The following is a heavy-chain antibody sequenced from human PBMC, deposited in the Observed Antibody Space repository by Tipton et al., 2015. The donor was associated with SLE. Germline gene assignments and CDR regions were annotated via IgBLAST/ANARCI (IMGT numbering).Heavy chain of an antibody. Sequence: TLSLTCAVYGGSFSGYYWSWIRQPPGKGLEWIVEINHSGSTNYNPSLKSRVTISVDTSKNQFSLKLSSVTAADTAVYYCARDRVGLWFRTNYYYYYGMDVWGQGTTVTASS. CDR1: GGSFSGYY. D-gene: IGHD3-10*01. J-gene: IGHJ6*02. CDR2: INHSGST. CDR3: ARDRVGLWFRTNYYYYYGMDV. V-gene: IGHV4-34*01.